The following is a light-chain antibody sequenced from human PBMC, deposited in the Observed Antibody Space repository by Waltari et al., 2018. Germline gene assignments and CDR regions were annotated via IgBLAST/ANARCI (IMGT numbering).Light chain of an antibody. CDR1: QGISTY. CDR2: AAS. J-gene: IGKJ2*03. CDR3: LQYNSNPYS. V-gene: IGKV1-17*01. Sequence: DIQMTQSPSSLSAYAGDRVTITCRASQGISTYLNWYQQKPGKAPKRLIYAASSLESGVPSRFSGSGSGTDFTLTISSLQPEDFATYYCLQYNSNPYSFGQGTKVEIK.